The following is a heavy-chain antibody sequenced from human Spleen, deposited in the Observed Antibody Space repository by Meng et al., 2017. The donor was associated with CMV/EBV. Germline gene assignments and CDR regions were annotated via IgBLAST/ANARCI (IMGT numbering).Heavy chain of an antibody. CDR1: GYSFTIYG. J-gene: IGHJ6*02. V-gene: IGHV1-18*01. D-gene: IGHD6-13*01. CDR3: ARDRGQQLAEYFYYYGVDV. CDR2: ISAYDGNT. Sequence: ASVKVSCKASGYSFTIYGISWVRQAPGQGLEWVGWISAYDGNTHHAQNVQGRVIMTTNSSSRTAHMELRNLRSDDTAVYYCARDRGQQLAEYFYYYGVDVWGQGTTVTVSS.